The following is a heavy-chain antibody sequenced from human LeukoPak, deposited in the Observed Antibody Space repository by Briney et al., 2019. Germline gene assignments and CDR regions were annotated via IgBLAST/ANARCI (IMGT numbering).Heavy chain of an antibody. CDR2: IHTSGST. V-gene: IGHV4-61*02. CDR1: GGSVSSGSYF. CDR3: SRGNNYVDFDY. J-gene: IGHJ4*02. D-gene: IGHD4-11*01. Sequence: SETLSLTCTASGGSVSSGSYFWSWIRQPAGKGLQWIGRIHTSGSTEYNPSLKSRVTISVDTSKNQLSLKLSSVTAADTAVYYCSRGNNYVDFDYWGQGTLVTVSS.